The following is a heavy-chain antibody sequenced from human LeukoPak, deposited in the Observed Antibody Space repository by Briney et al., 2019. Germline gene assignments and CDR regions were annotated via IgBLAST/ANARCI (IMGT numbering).Heavy chain of an antibody. V-gene: IGHV1-46*01. J-gene: IGHJ4*02. CDR1: GYTFTSHY. CDR3: ARASGSAPFDY. CDR2: INPSGGST. D-gene: IGHD1-26*01. Sequence: ASVKVSCKASGYTFTSHYIHWVRRAPGQGLEWMGIINPSGGSTTYAQKFQGRITMTRGMSTSTVYMELSSLRSEDTAVFYCARASGSAPFDYWGQGTLVTVSS.